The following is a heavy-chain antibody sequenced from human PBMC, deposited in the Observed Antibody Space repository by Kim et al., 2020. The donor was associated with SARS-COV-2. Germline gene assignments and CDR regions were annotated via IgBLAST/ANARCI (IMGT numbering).Heavy chain of an antibody. D-gene: IGHD2-8*02. CDR3: TTLVFSSLPGY. Sequence: GGSLRLSCAASEFTFSNAWMTWVRQAPGKGLEWVGRIKSKTDGGTTDYAAPVKGRFTISRDDSKNTLYLQMNSLKTEDTAVYYCTTLVFSSLPGYWGQGTLVTVSS. CDR2: IKSKTDGGTT. CDR1: EFTFSNAW. J-gene: IGHJ4*02. V-gene: IGHV3-15*01.